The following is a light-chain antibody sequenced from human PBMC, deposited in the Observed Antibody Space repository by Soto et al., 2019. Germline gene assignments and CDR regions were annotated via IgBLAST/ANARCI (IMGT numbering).Light chain of an antibody. J-gene: IGLJ1*01. CDR2: VNSDGSH. Sequence: QAVVTQSPSASASLGASVKLTCTLSSGHSNYAIAWHQQQPEKGPRYLMKVNSDGSHRKGDGIPDRFSGSGSGAERYLTISSLQSGDGADYYCQTWGVFGTGTKLTVL. V-gene: IGLV4-69*01. CDR1: SGHSNYA. CDR3: QTWGV.